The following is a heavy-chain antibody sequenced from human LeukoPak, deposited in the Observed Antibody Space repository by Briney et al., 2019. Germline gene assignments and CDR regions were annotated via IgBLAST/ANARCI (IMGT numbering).Heavy chain of an antibody. CDR2: ISSSGSTI. Sequence: GGSLRLSCAASGFTFSSYEMNWVRQAPGKGLEWVSYISSSGSTIYYADSVKGRFTISRDNAKNSLYLQMNSLRAEDTAVYYCARAMATADAFDIWGQGTMVTVSS. CDR1: GFTFSSYE. V-gene: IGHV3-48*03. D-gene: IGHD5-24*01. CDR3: ARAMATADAFDI. J-gene: IGHJ3*02.